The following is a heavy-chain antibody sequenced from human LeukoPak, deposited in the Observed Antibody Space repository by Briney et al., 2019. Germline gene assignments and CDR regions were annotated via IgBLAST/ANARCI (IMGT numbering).Heavy chain of an antibody. D-gene: IGHD3-16*01. CDR3: AREGGWRPFDY. V-gene: IGHV3-74*03. Sequence: GGSLRLSCAASGFSFSTTWMDWVRQPPGQGLVWVARITSDGTSTSYAESVKGRFTISRDNAKNSLYLHMNSLRAEDTAVYYCAREGGWRPFDYWGQGNLVTVSS. J-gene: IGHJ4*02. CDR2: ITSDGTST. CDR1: GFSFSTTW.